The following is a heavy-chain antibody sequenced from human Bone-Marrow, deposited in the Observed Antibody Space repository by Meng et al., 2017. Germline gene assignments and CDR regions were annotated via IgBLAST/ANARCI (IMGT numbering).Heavy chain of an antibody. V-gene: IGHV4-34*01. D-gene: IGHD2-2*01. CDR3: ARDCSSSSCSLDY. CDR2: INHSGST. CDR1: GGSFSGYY. Sequence: QVQLQQGGAGLLKPSETLSLTCAVYGGSFSGYYWSWIRQPPGKGLEWIGEINHSGSTNYNPSLKSRVTMSVDTSKNQLSLKLSSVTAADTAVYYCARDCSSSSCSLDYWGQGTLVTVSS. J-gene: IGHJ4*02.